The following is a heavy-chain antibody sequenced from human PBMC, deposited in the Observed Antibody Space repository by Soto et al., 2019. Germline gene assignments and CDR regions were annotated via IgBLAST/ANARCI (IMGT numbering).Heavy chain of an antibody. D-gene: IGHD3-3*01. J-gene: IGHJ6*02. CDR1: GFTFGTYS. CDR3: ARLYYDYV. Sequence: AVGSLRLSCAGSGFTFGTYSMNWVRQAAGKGLEWIAYISYDSDTIQYADSVKGRFTISRDNAKNSLYLQMNSLRDEDTAVYYCARLYYDYVWGQGTTVTVS. V-gene: IGHV3-48*02. CDR2: ISYDSDTI.